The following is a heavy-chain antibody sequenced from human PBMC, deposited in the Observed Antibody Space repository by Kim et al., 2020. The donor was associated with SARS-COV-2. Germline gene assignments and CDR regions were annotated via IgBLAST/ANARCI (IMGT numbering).Heavy chain of an antibody. J-gene: IGHJ6*02. Sequence: SVKVSCKASGGTFSSYAISWVRQAPGQGLEWMGGIIPIFGTANYAQKFQGRVTITADESTSTAYMELSSLRSEDTAVYYCARGGSSWLFLMDVWGQGTTVTVSS. V-gene: IGHV1-69*13. CDR2: IIPIFGTA. D-gene: IGHD6-13*01. CDR3: ARGGSSWLFLMDV. CDR1: GGTFSSYA.